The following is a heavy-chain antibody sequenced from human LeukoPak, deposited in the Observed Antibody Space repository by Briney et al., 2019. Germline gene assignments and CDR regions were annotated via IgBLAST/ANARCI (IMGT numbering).Heavy chain of an antibody. CDR1: GFTFSDFG. J-gene: IGHJ4*02. Sequence: GGSLRLSCAASGFTFSDFGMHWVRQAPGKGLEWLAVIWHDGSSTYYADSVKGRFTISRDNSKNTLYLQMESLRAEDTAVYYCAKHRRMAGIDYWGQGTLVTVSS. D-gene: IGHD6-19*01. CDR2: IWHDGSST. CDR3: AKHRRMAGIDY. V-gene: IGHV3-30*02.